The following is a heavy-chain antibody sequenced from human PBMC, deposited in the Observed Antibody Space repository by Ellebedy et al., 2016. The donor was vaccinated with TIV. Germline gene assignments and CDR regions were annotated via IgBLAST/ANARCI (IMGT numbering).Heavy chain of an antibody. CDR3: ARAVAAVGSY. CDR2: IKQDGSQK. V-gene: IGHV3-7*01. Sequence: GGSLRLXXAASGFTFSDYWMNWVRQAPGKGLEWVANIKQDGSQKYYVDSVKGRFSISRDNAKNSLYLQMNSLRAEDTAVYYCARAVAAVGSYWGQGILVTVSS. D-gene: IGHD6-13*01. J-gene: IGHJ4*02. CDR1: GFTFSDYW.